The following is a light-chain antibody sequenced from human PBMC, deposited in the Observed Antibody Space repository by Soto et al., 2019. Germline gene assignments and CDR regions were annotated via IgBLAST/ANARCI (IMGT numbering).Light chain of an antibody. CDR3: QQTHTTFT. CDR2: GPS. CDR1: QSVSTN. Sequence: EIVVTQSPATLSVSPGERATLSCRASQSVSTNLAWYQQKPGQAPRLLIYGPSTRASGIPARFSGSGSGTDFTLTISSLQPEDFATYYCQQTHTTFTFGGGTTVEIK. J-gene: IGKJ4*01. V-gene: IGKV3-15*01.